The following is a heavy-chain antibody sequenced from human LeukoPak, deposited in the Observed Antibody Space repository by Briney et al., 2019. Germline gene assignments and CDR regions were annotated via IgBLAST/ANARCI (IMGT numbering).Heavy chain of an antibody. V-gene: IGHV3-30-3*01. D-gene: IGHD2-15*01. Sequence: PGGSLRLSCAASGFTFSSYVMHWVRQAPGKGLEGVAVVSYDGSNKYYGDSVKGRFTISRDNSKHTLYLQMNSLRAEDTAVYYCARVSVVVAATGNWFDPWGQGTLVTVSS. CDR2: VSYDGSNK. CDR1: GFTFSSYV. J-gene: IGHJ5*02. CDR3: ARVSVVVAATGNWFDP.